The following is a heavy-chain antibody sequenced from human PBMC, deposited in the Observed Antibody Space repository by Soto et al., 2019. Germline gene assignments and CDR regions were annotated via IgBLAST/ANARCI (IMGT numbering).Heavy chain of an antibody. CDR3: ARETAKDNWFDP. V-gene: IGHV4-31*02. Sequence: TLSLPCPVSGGSISSGGYYWSWIRQHPGKGLEGIGYIYCSGSTDYALQRKCRVTISVDTSKNQLPLKLSSVTAADTAVYSCARETAKDNWFDPWGQGTLVTVSS. J-gene: IGHJ5*02. CDR2: IYCSGST. D-gene: IGHD2-21*02. CDR1: GGSISSGGYY.